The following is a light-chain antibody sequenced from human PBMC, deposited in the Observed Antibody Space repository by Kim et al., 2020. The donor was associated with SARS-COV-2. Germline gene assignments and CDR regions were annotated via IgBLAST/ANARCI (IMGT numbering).Light chain of an antibody. Sequence: QSALTQPASVSGSPGQSITISCTGTSSDVGGYNSVSWYQQHPGKAPKLMIFDVSKRPSGVSYRFSGSKSGNTASLTISGLQAADEADYYCSSYTSSITVIFGGGTQLTVL. CDR3: SSYTSSITVI. CDR1: SSDVGGYNS. V-gene: IGLV2-14*03. CDR2: DVS. J-gene: IGLJ2*01.